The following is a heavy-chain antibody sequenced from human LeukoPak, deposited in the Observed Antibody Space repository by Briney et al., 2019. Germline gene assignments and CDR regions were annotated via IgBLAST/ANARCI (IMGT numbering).Heavy chain of an antibody. CDR1: GYTFTRYD. CDR3: ARGGGDTVTNRY. D-gene: IGHD4-17*01. J-gene: IGHJ4*02. V-gene: IGHV1-8*01. CDR2: MNTNSGNT. Sequence: ASVKVSCKASGYTFTRYDINWVRDAPGQGLEWMGCMNTNSGNTGYAQKFQGRVTMTRNTSISTAYMELSSLRAEDTAVYYGARGGGDTVTNRYWGQGTLVTVSS.